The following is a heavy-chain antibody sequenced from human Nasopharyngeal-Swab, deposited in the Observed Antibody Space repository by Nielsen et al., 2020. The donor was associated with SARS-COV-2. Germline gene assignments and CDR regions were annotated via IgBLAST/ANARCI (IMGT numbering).Heavy chain of an antibody. J-gene: IGHJ5*02. V-gene: IGHV4-61*02. CDR2: IYTSGST. CDR3: ARWSSWYNWLDP. CDR1: GGSISSGSYY. Sequence: SETLSLTCSVSGGSISSGSYYWNWIRQPAGKGLEWIGRIYTSGSTDYNPSLRSRVTISVDTSKNQFSLKLNSATAADTAVYYCARWSSWYNWLDPWGQGTQVIVSS. D-gene: IGHD6-13*01.